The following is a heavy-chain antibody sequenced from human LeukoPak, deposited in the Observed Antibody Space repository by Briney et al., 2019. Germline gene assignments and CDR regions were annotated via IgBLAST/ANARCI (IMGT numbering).Heavy chain of an antibody. D-gene: IGHD3-9*01. CDR3: ARHVLRYFDWLLNSLVHDAFDI. V-gene: IGHV4-34*01. Sequence: SETLSLTCAVYGGSFSGYYWSWIRQPPGKGLEWIGEINHSGSTNYNPSLKSRVTISVDTSKNQFSLKLSSVTAADTAVYYCARHVLRYFDWLLNSLVHDAFDIWGQGTMVTVSS. CDR1: GGSFSGYY. CDR2: INHSGST. J-gene: IGHJ3*02.